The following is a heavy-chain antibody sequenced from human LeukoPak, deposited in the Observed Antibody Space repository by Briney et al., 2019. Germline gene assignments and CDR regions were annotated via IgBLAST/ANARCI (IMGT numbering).Heavy chain of an antibody. CDR1: GFTFSSYS. CDR3: ARHSSGWTFYYYYMDV. D-gene: IGHD6-19*01. J-gene: IGHJ6*03. V-gene: IGHV3-21*01. CDR2: ISSSSSYI. Sequence: GGSLRLSCAASGFTFSSYSMNWVRQAPGKGLEWVSSISSSSSYIYYADSVKGRFTISRDNAKNSLYLQMNSLRAEDTAVYYCARHSSGWTFYYYYMDVWGKGTTVTVSS.